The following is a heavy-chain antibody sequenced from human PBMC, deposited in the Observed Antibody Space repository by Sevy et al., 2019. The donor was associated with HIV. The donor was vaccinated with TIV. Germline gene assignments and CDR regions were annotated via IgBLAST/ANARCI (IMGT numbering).Heavy chain of an antibody. CDR1: GFTFSDYY. CDR2: ISSSSRYT. V-gene: IGHV3-11*06. Sequence: GGSLRLSCAASGFTFSDYYMSWIRQAPGKGLEWVSYISSSSRYTNYADSVKGRFTITRDNAKNSLYLQMNSLRAEDTAVYYCASASSAGEYYYDSSGYHPFDYWGQGTLVTVSS. D-gene: IGHD3-22*01. CDR3: ASASSAGEYYYDSSGYHPFDY. J-gene: IGHJ4*02.